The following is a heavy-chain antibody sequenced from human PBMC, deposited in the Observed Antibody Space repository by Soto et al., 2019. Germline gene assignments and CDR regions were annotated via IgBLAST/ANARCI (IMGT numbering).Heavy chain of an antibody. V-gene: IGHV1-3*01. J-gene: IGHJ6*02. Sequence: ASVKVSCKASGYTFTSYAMHWLRQAPGQRLEWMGWINAGNGNTKYSQKFQGRVTISRDTSASTAYMELSSLRSEDTAVYYCARDQGYCSSTSCWNYGMGVWGQGTTVTVSS. CDR3: ARDQGYCSSTSCWNYGMGV. CDR1: GYTFTSYA. D-gene: IGHD2-2*01. CDR2: INAGNGNT.